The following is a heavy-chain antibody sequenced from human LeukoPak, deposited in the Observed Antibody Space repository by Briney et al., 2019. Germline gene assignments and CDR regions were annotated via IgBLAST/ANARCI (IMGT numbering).Heavy chain of an antibody. CDR3: ARLRRGRFTMVRGVPSTSGWFDP. V-gene: IGHV5-51*01. Sequence: GESLKISCKGSGYSFTSYWIGLVRQMPGKGLEWMGIIYPGDSDTRYSPSFQGQVTISADKSISTAYLQWSSLKASDTAMYYCARLRRGRFTMVRGVPSTSGWFDPWGQGTLVTVSS. J-gene: IGHJ5*02. CDR1: GYSFTSYW. D-gene: IGHD3-10*01. CDR2: IYPGDSDT.